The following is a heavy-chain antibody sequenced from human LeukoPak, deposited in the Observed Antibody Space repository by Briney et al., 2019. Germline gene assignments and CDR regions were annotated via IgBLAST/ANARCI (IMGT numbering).Heavy chain of an antibody. CDR3: TMDDVGLAPDY. V-gene: IGHV3-15*04. Sequence: KSGGSLRLSCAASGFTFTDAWMSWVRQAPGKGLEWVGRIESKTDGGTTYYAAPVKGRFTISRDDSKNTLYLQMNSLKTEDTAVYFCTMDDVGLAPDYWGQGTLVTVSS. D-gene: IGHD1-26*01. CDR1: GFTFTDAW. CDR2: IESKTDGGTT. J-gene: IGHJ4*02.